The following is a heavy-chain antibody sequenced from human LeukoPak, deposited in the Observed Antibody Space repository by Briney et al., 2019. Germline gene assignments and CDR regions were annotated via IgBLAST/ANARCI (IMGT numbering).Heavy chain of an antibody. V-gene: IGHV4-59*01. CDR1: GGSISDYY. CDR3: ARGDKSGKYAGYIDN. J-gene: IGHJ4*02. Sequence: SETLSLTCTVSGGSISDYYWSWIWQPPGKGLEWIGCLYDNGSTKYNPSLKSRVTISVDTSKNQFSLKLDSVTAADTAVYYCARGDKSGKYAGYIDNWGQGALVTVSS. CDR2: LYDNGST. D-gene: IGHD1-26*01.